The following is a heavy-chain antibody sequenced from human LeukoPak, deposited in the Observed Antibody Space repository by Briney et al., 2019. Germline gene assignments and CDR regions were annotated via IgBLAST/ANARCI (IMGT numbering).Heavy chain of an antibody. CDR3: ARPSSSWYNWFDP. CDR2: IYYSGST. V-gene: IGHV4-39*01. CDR1: GGSISSSSYY. Sequence: SETLSLTCTISGGSISSSSYYWGWIRQPPGKGLEWIGSIYYSGSTYYNPSLKSRVTISVDTSKNQFSLKLSSVTAADTAVYYCARPSSSWYNWFDPWGQGTLVTVSS. J-gene: IGHJ5*02. D-gene: IGHD6-13*01.